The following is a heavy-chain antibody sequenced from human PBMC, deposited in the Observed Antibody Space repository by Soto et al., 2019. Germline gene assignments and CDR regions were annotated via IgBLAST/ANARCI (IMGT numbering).Heavy chain of an antibody. Sequence: GGSLRLSCAASGFTFSSYSMNWVRQAPGQGLEWVSYISSSSSTIYYADSVKGRFTISRDNAKNSLYLQMNSLRAEDTAVYYCLVTGDAFDIWGQGTMVTVSS. D-gene: IGHD7-27*01. CDR2: ISSSSSTI. V-gene: IGHV3-48*04. CDR3: LVTGDAFDI. J-gene: IGHJ3*02. CDR1: GFTFSSYS.